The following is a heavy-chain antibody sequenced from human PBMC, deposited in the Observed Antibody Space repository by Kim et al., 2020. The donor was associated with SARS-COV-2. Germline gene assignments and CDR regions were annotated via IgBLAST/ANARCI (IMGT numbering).Heavy chain of an antibody. V-gene: IGHV3-23*01. CDR2: ISGSGGST. CDR3: AKSADVVVDATEYYYYGMGV. J-gene: IGHJ6*02. CDR1: GFTFSSYA. D-gene: IGHD2-15*01. Sequence: GGSLRLSCAASGFTFSSYAMSWVRQAPGKGLEWVSAISGSGGSTYYADSVKGRFTIYRDNSKNTLYLQMNSLRAEDTAVYYCAKSADVVVDATEYYYYGMGVWGQGTTVPVSS.